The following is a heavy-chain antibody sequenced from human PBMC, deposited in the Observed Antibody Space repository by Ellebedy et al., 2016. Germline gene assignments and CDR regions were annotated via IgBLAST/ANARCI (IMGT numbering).Heavy chain of an antibody. V-gene: IGHV5-10-1*01. CDR2: IDPSDSYT. Sequence: ASVKVSCKASGYTFTSYGISWVRQMPGKGLEWMGRIDPSDSYTNYSPSFQGHVTISADKSISTAYLQWSSLKASDTAMYYCASGDGYNPTDYWGQGTLVTVSS. CDR1: GYTFTSYG. J-gene: IGHJ4*02. CDR3: ASGDGYNPTDY. D-gene: IGHD5-24*01.